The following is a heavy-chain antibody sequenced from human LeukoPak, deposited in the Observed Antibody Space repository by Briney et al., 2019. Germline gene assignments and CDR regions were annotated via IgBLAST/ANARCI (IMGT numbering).Heavy chain of an antibody. V-gene: IGHV3-30*18. CDR1: GFTFSSYG. D-gene: IGHD3-9*01. CDR2: ISYDGSNK. Sequence: GGSLRLSCAASGFTFSSYGMHWVRQAPGKGLEWVAVISYDGSNKYYADSVKGRFTISRDNSKNMLYLQMNSLRAEDTAVYYCAKDLRYFDWLEYYFDYWGQGTLVTVSS. CDR3: AKDLRYFDWLEYYFDY. J-gene: IGHJ4*02.